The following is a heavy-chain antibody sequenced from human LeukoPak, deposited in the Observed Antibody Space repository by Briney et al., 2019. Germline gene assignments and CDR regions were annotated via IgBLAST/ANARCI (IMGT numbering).Heavy chain of an antibody. CDR1: GFTFSSYG. V-gene: IGHV3-30*18. CDR3: AKDLSSSWSSSPFDY. J-gene: IGHJ4*02. CDR2: ISYDGSNK. D-gene: IGHD6-13*01. Sequence: GRSLRLSCAASGFTFSSYGMHWVRQAPGKGLEWVAVISYDGSNKYYADSVKGRFTISRDNSKNTLYLQMNSLRAEDTAVYYCAKDLSSSWSSSPFDYWGQGTLVTVSS.